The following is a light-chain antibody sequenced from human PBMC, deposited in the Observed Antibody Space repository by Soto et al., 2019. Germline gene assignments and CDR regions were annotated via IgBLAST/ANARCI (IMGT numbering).Light chain of an antibody. Sequence: QSVLTQPPSASGTPGQRVTISCSGGRTNIGSNTVNWYQQVPGTAPKFLIYSNNQRPSGVPDRFSGSKSGTAASLAISGLQADDEADYECASWDDSLNGLVFGGGTQLTGL. CDR3: ASWDDSLNGLV. V-gene: IGLV1-44*01. J-gene: IGLJ2*01. CDR1: RTNIGSNT. CDR2: SNN.